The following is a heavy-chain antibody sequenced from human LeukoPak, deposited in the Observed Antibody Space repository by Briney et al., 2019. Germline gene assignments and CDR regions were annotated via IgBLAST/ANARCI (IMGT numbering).Heavy chain of an antibody. CDR2: IYSGGTT. Sequence: GGSLRLYCAASGFTGSNNYMNWVRQAPGKGLEGVSLIYSGGTTYYADSVKGRFTISRAGSKNTLYLLMNLLRVEATAVYYCARDPPAVTANTYGWGQGTLVTVSS. D-gene: IGHD5-18*01. J-gene: IGHJ4*02. CDR1: GFTGSNNY. V-gene: IGHV3-66*01. CDR3: ARDPPAVTANTYG.